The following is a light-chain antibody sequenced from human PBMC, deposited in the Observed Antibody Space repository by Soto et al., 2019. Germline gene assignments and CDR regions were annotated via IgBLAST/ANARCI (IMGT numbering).Light chain of an antibody. CDR2: DAS. J-gene: IGKJ1*01. CDR3: QQFSSTPWT. V-gene: IGKV3-20*01. CDR1: QSVSSTY. Sequence: EIVLTQSPGTLSLSLGERATLSCRASQSVSSTYLAWYQQKPGRAPRLLIYDASSRATGIQDRFSGSGSGTDFTLTISRVEPEDFAVYYCQQFSSTPWTFGQVTKVDIK.